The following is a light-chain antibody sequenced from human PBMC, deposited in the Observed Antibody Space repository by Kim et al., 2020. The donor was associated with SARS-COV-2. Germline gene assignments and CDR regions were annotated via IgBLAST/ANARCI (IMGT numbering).Light chain of an antibody. J-gene: IGKJ4*01. CDR2: AAS. CDR3: QQSYMTPLT. Sequence: DIQMTQSPSSLSASVGDRVTITCRASQSVSTYLNWYQQKPGKAPSLLIYAASSLQSGVPSRFSGSGSGTDFTLTISSLQPEDFATYYCQQSYMTPLTFGGGTKVEIK. V-gene: IGKV1-39*01. CDR1: QSVSTY.